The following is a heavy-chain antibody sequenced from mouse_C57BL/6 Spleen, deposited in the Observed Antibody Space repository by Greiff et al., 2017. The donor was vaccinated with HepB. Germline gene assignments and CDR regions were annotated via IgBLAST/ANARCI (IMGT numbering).Heavy chain of an antibody. CDR3: ANYGRFAY. CDR1: GYTFTSYD. CDR2: IYPRDGST. D-gene: IGHD1-1*01. Sequence: VQHQQSGPELVKPGASVKLSCKASGYTFTSYDINWVKQRPGQGLEWIGWIYPRDGSTKYNEKFKGKATLTVDTSSSTAYMELHSLTSEDSAVYFCANYGRFAYWGQGTLVTVSA. V-gene: IGHV1-85*01. J-gene: IGHJ3*01.